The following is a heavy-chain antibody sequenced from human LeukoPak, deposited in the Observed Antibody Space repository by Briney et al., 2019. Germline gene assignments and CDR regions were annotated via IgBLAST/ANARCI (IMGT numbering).Heavy chain of an antibody. Sequence: SETLSLTCAVSGVSFNDFYWSWVRQTPGKGLEWIGEINHSGYTNDSPSLKSRVTLSIDTSRKQFSLNLRSVTVADTGIYYCTRMTAGHDYWGQGTLVTVSS. D-gene: IGHD2-21*02. CDR1: GVSFNDFY. CDR2: INHSGYT. CDR3: TRMTAGHDY. V-gene: IGHV4-34*01. J-gene: IGHJ4*02.